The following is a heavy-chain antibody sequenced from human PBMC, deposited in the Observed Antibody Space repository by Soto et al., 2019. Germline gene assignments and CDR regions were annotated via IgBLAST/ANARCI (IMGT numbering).Heavy chain of an antibody. CDR3: ARDPGYSTTWHQAFDI. CDR1: GYTFTSYG. CDR2: ISTYNGNT. J-gene: IGHJ3*02. V-gene: IGHV1-18*01. D-gene: IGHD6-13*01. Sequence: QVQLVQSGAEGKKPGASVKVSCKASGYTFTSYGISWVRQAPGQGPEWMGRISTYNGNTNYVQKLQGRVTMTTDTSTNTAYMELRSLRYADTAVYYCARDPGYSTTWHQAFDIWGQGTMVTVSS.